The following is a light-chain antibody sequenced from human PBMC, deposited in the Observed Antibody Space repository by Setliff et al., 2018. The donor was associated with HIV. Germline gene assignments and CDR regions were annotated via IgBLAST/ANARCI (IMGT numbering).Light chain of an antibody. V-gene: IGLV2-14*03. Sequence: QSALTQHAPMSESPGQSITISCTGTSSDVGCYDYFPWYHHQSGKAPKLVIYDVSHRPSWVSDRFSGSKSGNTSSLTISGLQAEDEGDYYCSSYTSDSSLVFGTGTKVTVL. CDR3: SSYTSDSSLV. CDR1: SSDVGCYDY. J-gene: IGLJ1*01. CDR2: DVS.